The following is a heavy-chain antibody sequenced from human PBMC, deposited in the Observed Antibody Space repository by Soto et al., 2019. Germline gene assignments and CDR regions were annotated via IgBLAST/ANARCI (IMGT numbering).Heavy chain of an antibody. J-gene: IGHJ6*03. CDR2: INAGNGDT. CDR1: GYIFTTYI. V-gene: IGHV1-3*01. D-gene: IGHD2-15*01. Sequence: QVQLVQSGAEVKKPGASVKISCEASGYIFTTYIVHWVRQSPGQRLEWMGWINAGNGDTRYSQNFQGRVTFSRDTSASTAYMDLSSLRSEDSAVSYCARDKPNSAGYSMDVWGKGTTVTVSS. CDR3: ARDKPNSAGYSMDV.